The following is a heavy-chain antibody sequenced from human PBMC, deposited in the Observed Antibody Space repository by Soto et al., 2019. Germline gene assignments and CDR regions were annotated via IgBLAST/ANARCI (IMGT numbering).Heavy chain of an antibody. D-gene: IGHD6-13*01. Sequence: GGSLRLSCAASGFTFRSFTMSWVRQAPGKGLEWVSTISSNSAYIYYTDALRGRFTISRDNAKNSLHLQMNSLRAEDTAVYYCTRDASRDSSARGWFDPWGPGTLVTVSS. V-gene: IGHV3-21*01. CDR1: GFTFRSFT. CDR3: TRDASRDSSARGWFDP. J-gene: IGHJ5*02. CDR2: ISSNSAYI.